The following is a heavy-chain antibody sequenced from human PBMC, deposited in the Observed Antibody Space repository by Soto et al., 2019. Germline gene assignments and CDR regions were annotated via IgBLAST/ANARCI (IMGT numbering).Heavy chain of an antibody. CDR3: ARGAHNFPYYYYYYGMDV. CDR2: IYYSGST. V-gene: IGHV4-61*01. CDR1: GGSVSSGSYY. Sequence: QVQLQESGPGLVKPSETLSLTCTVSGGSVSSGSYYWSWLRQPPGKGLEWIGYIYYSGSTNYNPSLKSRVTISVDTSKNQFSLKLSSVTAADTAVYYCARGAHNFPYYYYYYGMDVWGQGTTVTVSS. J-gene: IGHJ6*02.